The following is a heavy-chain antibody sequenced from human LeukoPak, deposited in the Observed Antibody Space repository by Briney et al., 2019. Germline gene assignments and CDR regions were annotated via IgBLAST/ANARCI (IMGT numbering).Heavy chain of an antibody. Sequence: SETLSLACTVSGGSISSGSYYWSWIRQPAGKGLKWIGRIYTSGSTNYNPSLRSRVTISVDTSKNQFSLKLSSVTAADTAVYYCARSVDTAMVTSGGYFDYWGQGTLVTVSS. CDR3: ARSVDTAMVTSGGYFDY. CDR2: IYTSGST. D-gene: IGHD5-18*01. V-gene: IGHV4-61*02. CDR1: GGSISSGSYY. J-gene: IGHJ4*02.